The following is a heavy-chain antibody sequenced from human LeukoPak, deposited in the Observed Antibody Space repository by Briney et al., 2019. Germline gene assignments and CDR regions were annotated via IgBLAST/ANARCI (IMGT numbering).Heavy chain of an antibody. CDR2: IHYSGST. CDR1: GGSIRSYY. V-gene: IGHV4-59*08. D-gene: IGHD2-15*01. J-gene: IGHJ3*02. CDR3: ARREPWGYSSGSQAFDI. Sequence: SETLSLTCTVSGGSIRSYYWSWIRQPPGKGLEWVGYIHYSGSTNYNPSLKSRVTISVDTSKNQFSLKLSSVTAADTAVYYCARREPWGYSSGSQAFDIWGQGTMVTVSS.